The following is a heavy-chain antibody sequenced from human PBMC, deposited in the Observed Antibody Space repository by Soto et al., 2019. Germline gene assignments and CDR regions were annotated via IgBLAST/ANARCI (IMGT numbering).Heavy chain of an antibody. CDR2: ISGSGGST. Sequence: GGSLRLSCAASGFTFSSYAMSWVRQAPGKGLEWVSAISGSGGSTYYADSVKGRFTISRDNSKNTLYLQMNSLRAEDTAVYYCATPHPLGYCSSTSCSSWGQGTLVTVSS. CDR3: ATPHPLGYCSSTSCSS. J-gene: IGHJ5*02. D-gene: IGHD2-2*01. V-gene: IGHV3-23*01. CDR1: GFTFSSYA.